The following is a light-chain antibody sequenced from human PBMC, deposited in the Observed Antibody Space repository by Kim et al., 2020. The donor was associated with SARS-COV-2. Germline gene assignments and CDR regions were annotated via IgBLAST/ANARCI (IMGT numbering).Light chain of an antibody. Sequence: EIVMTQSPATLSVSPGERATLSCRASQSVSSNLAWYQQKAGQAPRLLIYGASTRATDIPPRFTGSGSGTDFSLTISSLEPEDFAVYYCQQRNNWPLTFGGGTKVDIK. CDR3: QQRNNWPLT. V-gene: IGKV3-15*01. CDR2: GAS. J-gene: IGKJ4*01. CDR1: QSVSSN.